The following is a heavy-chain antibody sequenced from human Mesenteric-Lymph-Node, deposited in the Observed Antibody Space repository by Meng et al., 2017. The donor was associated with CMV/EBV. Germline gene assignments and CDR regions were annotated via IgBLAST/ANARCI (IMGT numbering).Heavy chain of an antibody. CDR1: GFTFSSSW. J-gene: IGHJ4*02. CDR2: IGSSSSFI. Sequence: GESLKISCAASGFTFSSSWMSWVRQAPGKGPEWVSSIGSSSSFILYADSVKGRFTVSRDNAKNSLYLEMNSLRVEDTAVYYCARDRRYPIDWGQGTLVTVSS. D-gene: IGHD1-14*01. V-gene: IGHV3-21*01. CDR3: ARDRRYPID.